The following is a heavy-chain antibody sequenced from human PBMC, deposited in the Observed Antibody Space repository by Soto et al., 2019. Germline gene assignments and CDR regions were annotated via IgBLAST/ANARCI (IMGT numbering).Heavy chain of an antibody. CDR1: GFTFSSYW. Sequence: PGGSLRLSCAASGFTFSSYWMHWVRQAPGKGLVWVSRINSDGSSTSYADSVKGRFTISRDNAKNTLYLQMNSLRAEDTAVYYCERGLGYCSGGSCYEEYFQNWGQGTMVTVSS. V-gene: IGHV3-74*01. J-gene: IGHJ1*01. CDR2: INSDGSST. CDR3: ERGLGYCSGGSCYEEYFQN. D-gene: IGHD2-15*01.